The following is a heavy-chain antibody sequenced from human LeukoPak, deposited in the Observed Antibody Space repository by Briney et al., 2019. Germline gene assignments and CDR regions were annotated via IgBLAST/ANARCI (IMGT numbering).Heavy chain of an antibody. CDR1: GGPFSGYY. J-gene: IGHJ5*02. V-gene: IGHV4-34*01. Sequence: PSETLSLTCAVYGGPFSGYYWSWIRQPPGKGLEWIGEINHSVSTNYNPSLKSRVTISVDTSKNQFSLKLSSVTAADTAVYYCASRIAVAGTIDPWGQGTLVAVSS. CDR3: ASRIAVAGTIDP. D-gene: IGHD6-19*01. CDR2: INHSVST.